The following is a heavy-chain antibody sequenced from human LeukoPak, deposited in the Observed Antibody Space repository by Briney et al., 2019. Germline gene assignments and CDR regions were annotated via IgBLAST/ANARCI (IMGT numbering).Heavy chain of an antibody. Sequence: SETLSLTCTVSGGSVSSGDYYWTWIRQPAGKGLEWIGRIYTSGSTSYSPSLKSRVTISLDTSKNQFSLRLSSVTAADTAVYYCARGGELLNYLGQGTLVTVSS. V-gene: IGHV4-61*02. J-gene: IGHJ4*02. CDR1: GGSVSSGDYY. D-gene: IGHD1-7*01. CDR3: ARGGELLNY. CDR2: IYTSGST.